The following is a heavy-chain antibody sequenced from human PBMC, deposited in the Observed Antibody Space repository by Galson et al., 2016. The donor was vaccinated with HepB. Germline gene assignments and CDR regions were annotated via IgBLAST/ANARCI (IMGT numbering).Heavy chain of an antibody. J-gene: IGHJ3*02. CDR2: INAGPCPP. CDR1: GYTVTSPA. V-gene: IGHV1-3*01. D-gene: IGHD3-10*01. Sequence: SVTVSCKASGYTVTSPAMHWVRQAPGQRLEWMGWINAGPCPPPYSQKFQGRVTFTRDTSANTAYMELSSLRSEDTALYYCSRGDLVHAFDIWGQGTMVTVAS. CDR3: SRGDLVHAFDI.